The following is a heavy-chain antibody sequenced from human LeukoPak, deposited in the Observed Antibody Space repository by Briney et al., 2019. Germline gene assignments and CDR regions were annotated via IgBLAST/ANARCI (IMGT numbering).Heavy chain of an antibody. D-gene: IGHD2-2*01. CDR2: IKQDGGEK. Sequence: GGSLRLSCAASGFTFSSYWMSWVRQAPGKGLEWVANIKQDGGEKCYVDSVKGRFTISRDNAKNSLYLQMNSLRAEDTAVYYCAREKIVVPAASGPQFDYWGQGTLVTVSS. J-gene: IGHJ4*02. V-gene: IGHV3-7*01. CDR1: GFTFSSYW. CDR3: AREKIVVPAASGPQFDY.